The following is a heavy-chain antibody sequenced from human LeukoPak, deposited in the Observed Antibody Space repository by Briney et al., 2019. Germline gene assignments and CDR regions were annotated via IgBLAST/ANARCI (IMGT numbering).Heavy chain of an antibody. J-gene: IGHJ5*02. CDR3: TSHAAFDP. CDR1: GFTFNNAW. V-gene: IGHV3-15*01. CDR2: IKSKNVGGTT. Sequence: GGSLRHSCAASGFTFNNAWTNWVRQAPGKGLEWVGRIKSKNVGGTTDYAAPVKGRFTISRDDSKNTVYLQMNSLKIEDTAVYYCTSHAAFDPWGQGTLVTVSS.